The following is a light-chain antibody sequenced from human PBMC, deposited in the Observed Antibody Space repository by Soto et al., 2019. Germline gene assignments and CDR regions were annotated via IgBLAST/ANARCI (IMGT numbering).Light chain of an antibody. CDR2: AAS. CDR3: QKYNSAPLT. Sequence: DIQMTQYPSSLSASVGDRVTITCRASQGIRNYLAWYQQKPGKVPKLLIYAASTLQSGVPSRFSGSVSGTDFTLAISSLPTEDVATYYCQKYNSAPLTLGGGTKVEIK. CDR1: QGIRNY. J-gene: IGKJ4*01. V-gene: IGKV1-27*01.